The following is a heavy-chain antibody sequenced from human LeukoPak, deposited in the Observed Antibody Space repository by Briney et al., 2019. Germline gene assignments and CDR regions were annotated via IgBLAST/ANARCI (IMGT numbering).Heavy chain of an antibody. CDR3: ATFYDFWSGYYS. V-gene: IGHV4-59*11. Sequence: SETLSLTCTVSGGSISSHYWSWIRQPPGKGLEWIGYIYYSGSTNYNPSLKSRVTISVDTSKNQFSLKLSSVTAADTAVYYCATFYDFWSGYYSWGQGTLVTVSS. D-gene: IGHD3-3*01. CDR1: GGSISSHY. J-gene: IGHJ4*02. CDR2: IYYSGST.